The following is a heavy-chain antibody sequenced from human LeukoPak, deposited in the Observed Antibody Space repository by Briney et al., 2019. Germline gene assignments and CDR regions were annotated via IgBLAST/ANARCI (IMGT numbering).Heavy chain of an antibody. Sequence: GESLKISCKGSGYSFTSYWIGWVRQMPGKGLEWMGIIYPGDSDTRYSPSFQGQVTILADKSISTAYLQWSSLKASDTAMYYCARGIYYYGSAYRNNWFDPWGQGTLVTVSS. J-gene: IGHJ5*02. CDR2: IYPGDSDT. CDR1: GYSFTSYW. CDR3: ARGIYYYGSAYRNNWFDP. V-gene: IGHV5-51*01. D-gene: IGHD3-10*01.